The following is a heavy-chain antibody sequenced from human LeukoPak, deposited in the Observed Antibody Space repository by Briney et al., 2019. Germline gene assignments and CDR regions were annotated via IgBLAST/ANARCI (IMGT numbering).Heavy chain of an antibody. D-gene: IGHD3-22*01. J-gene: IGHJ3*02. Sequence: GGSLRLSCAASGFTFDDHAMYWVRQAPGKGLEWVSGINWDGRRLGYADAVKGRFTISRDSVKKSLYLQMNSLRTEDTALYYCARASYYYDTSGLGALDIWGQGTLVTVSS. V-gene: IGHV3-9*01. CDR2: INWDGRRL. CDR1: GFTFDDHA. CDR3: ARASYYYDTSGLGALDI.